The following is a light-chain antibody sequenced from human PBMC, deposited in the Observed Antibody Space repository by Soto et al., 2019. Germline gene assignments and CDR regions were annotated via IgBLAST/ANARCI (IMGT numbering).Light chain of an antibody. J-gene: IGKJ4*01. Sequence: DIQMTQSPSSLPASVGDSVTITCRASQAINKYLNWYQHKAGQAPKLLIYGASSLHKGVPARFRGSGAGTFFTLTISSLQSEDFAVYYCQQYGDWPLTFGGGAKVEIE. CDR2: GAS. CDR1: QAINKY. V-gene: IGKV1-39*01. CDR3: QQYGDWPLT.